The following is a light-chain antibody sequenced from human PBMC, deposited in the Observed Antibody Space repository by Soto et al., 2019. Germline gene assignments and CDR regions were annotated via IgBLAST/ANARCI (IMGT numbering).Light chain of an antibody. CDR2: DAS. J-gene: IGKJ4*01. CDR3: QQRSNWPQLT. CDR1: QSVNRY. V-gene: IGKV3-11*01. Sequence: EIVLTQSPATLSLSPGERATLSCRASQSVNRYLAWYQQKPGQAPRLLIYDASNRSTGIPARFSGSGSGTDFTLTISSLVPEDCAVYYCQQRSNWPQLTFGGGTKVEIK.